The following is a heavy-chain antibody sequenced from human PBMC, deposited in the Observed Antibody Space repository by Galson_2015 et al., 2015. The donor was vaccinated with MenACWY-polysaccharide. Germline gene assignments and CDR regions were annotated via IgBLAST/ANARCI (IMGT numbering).Heavy chain of an antibody. Sequence: SVKVSCKASGYTFTGFDINWVRQATGQGLEWMGWMNPGSGNTGYAQKWQGRVTMTRGISITTAYMELSSLRSEDTAIYYCARLNCSRVSCYYGMDVWGQGTTVTVSS. CDR1: GYTFTGFD. CDR2: MNPGSGNT. J-gene: IGHJ6*02. D-gene: IGHD2-2*01. V-gene: IGHV1-8*01. CDR3: ARLNCSRVSCYYGMDV.